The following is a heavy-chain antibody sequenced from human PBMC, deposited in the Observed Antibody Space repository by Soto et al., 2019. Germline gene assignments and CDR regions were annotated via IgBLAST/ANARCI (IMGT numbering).Heavy chain of an antibody. J-gene: IGHJ2*01. D-gene: IGHD3-9*01. CDR1: GGSISSGDYY. CDR2: IYYSGST. CDR3: ARADYNNYLYLDL. Sequence: SETLSLTCTVSGGSISSGDYYWSWIRQPPGKGLEWIGYIYYSGSTYYNPSLKSRVTISVDSSKNQFSLKLSSVTAADTAVYYCARADYNNYLYLDLWGRGTLVTVSS. V-gene: IGHV4-30-4*01.